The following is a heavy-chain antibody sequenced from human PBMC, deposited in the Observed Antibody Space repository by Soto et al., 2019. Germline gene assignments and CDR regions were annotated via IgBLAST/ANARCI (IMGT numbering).Heavy chain of an antibody. CDR2: IYYSGTT. CDR1: GGCISSYH. D-gene: IGHD1-20*01. J-gene: IGHJ6*03. CDR3: ARDRAVLGYYYYMDL. V-gene: IGHV4-59*01. Sequence: PSETLSLTCIVSGGCISSYHWSWIRQPPGKGLEWIGYIYYSGTTNYNPSLESRVTISIDTSKNQFSLRLSSVTAADTAVYYCARDRAVLGYYYYMDLWGKGNTVTVPS.